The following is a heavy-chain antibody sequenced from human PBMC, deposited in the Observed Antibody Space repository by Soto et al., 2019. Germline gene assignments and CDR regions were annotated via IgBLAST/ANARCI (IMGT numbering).Heavy chain of an antibody. CDR2: IYPGDSDT. CDR3: ARKVDCWAAAAHFDY. V-gene: IGHV5-51*01. Sequence: PGEALKISCKGCGYSFTSYWIGWVRQMPGKGLEWMGIIYPGDSDTRYSPSFQGQGTISTDKSISTAYLQWSSLKASDTALYYCARKVDCWAAAAHFDYWGQGTLVTVSS. D-gene: IGHD6-13*01. J-gene: IGHJ4*02. CDR1: GYSFTSYW.